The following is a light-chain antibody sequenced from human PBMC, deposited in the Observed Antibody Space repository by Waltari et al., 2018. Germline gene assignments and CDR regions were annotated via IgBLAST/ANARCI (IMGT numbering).Light chain of an antibody. CDR2: SNN. CDR3: AAWDDSLNGNV. V-gene: IGLV1-44*01. J-gene: IGLJ6*01. CDR1: SSNIGSNT. Sequence: QSVLTQPPSASGTPGRRVTISRSGSSSNIGSNTVNWYQPVPGTVPKLLIYSNNKRPPGVPDRFSGSKSGTSASLAISGLQAEDEADYYCAAWDDSLNGNVFGSGTKVTVL.